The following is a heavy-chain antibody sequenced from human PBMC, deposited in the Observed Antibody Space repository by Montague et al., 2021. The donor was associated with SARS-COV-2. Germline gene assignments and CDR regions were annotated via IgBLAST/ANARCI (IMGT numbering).Heavy chain of an antibody. CDR2: INRSGSTT. CDR1: GFTFSNYA. J-gene: IGHJ3*02. CDR3: ATDPGAFDI. Sequence: LSLSFPASGFTFSNYAMTWVRQAPGKGLEWVSVINRSGSTTYYTDSVKGRFTISRDNSKNTLYLQMNSLRGEDTAVYYCATDPGAFDIWGQGTMVTVSS. V-gene: IGHV3-23*01.